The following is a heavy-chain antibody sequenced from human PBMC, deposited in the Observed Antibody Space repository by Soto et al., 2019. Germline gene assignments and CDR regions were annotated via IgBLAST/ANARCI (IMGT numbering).Heavy chain of an antibody. CDR2: IIPIFGTA. CDR1: GGTFSSYA. CDR3: ARVGYCSSTSCYKSSNAFDI. J-gene: IGHJ3*02. D-gene: IGHD2-2*02. V-gene: IGHV1-69*13. Sequence: SVKVSCKASGGTFSSYAISWVRQAPGQGLEWMGGIIPIFGTANYAQKFQGRVTITADESTSTAYMELSSLRSEDTAVYYCARVGYCSSTSCYKSSNAFDIWGQGTMVTVSS.